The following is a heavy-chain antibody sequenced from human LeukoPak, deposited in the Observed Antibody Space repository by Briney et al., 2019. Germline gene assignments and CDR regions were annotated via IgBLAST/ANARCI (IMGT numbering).Heavy chain of an antibody. V-gene: IGHV1-18*01. CDR1: GYTFTSYG. CDR3: ARVFHDSSGYYPYYFDY. J-gene: IGHJ4*02. D-gene: IGHD3-22*01. Sequence: GASVNVSCKASGYTFTSYGISWVRQAPGQGLEWMGWISAYNGNTNYAQKLQGRVTMTTDTSTSTAYMELRSLRSDDTAVYYCARVFHDSSGYYPYYFDYWGQGTLVPVSS. CDR2: ISAYNGNT.